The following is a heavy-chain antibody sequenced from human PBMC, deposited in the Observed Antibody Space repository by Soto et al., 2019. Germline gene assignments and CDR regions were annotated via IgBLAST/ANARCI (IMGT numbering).Heavy chain of an antibody. D-gene: IGHD2-8*01. CDR3: ARDGRQRGHRYCTNGVCLHYYYYYMDV. J-gene: IGHJ6*03. V-gene: IGHV3-33*01. Sequence: GGSLRLSCAASGFTFSSYGMHWVRQAPGKGLEWVAVIWYDGSNKYYADSVKGRFTISRDNSKNTLYLQMNSLRAEDTAVYYCARDGRQRGHRYCTNGVCLHYYYYYMDVWGKGTTVTVSS. CDR1: GFTFSSYG. CDR2: IWYDGSNK.